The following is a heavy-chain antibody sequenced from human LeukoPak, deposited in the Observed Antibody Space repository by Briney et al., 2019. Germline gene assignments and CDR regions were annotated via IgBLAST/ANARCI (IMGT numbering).Heavy chain of an antibody. D-gene: IGHD6-13*01. Sequence: PSETLSLTCTVSGGSISSGDYYWSWIRQPPGKGLEWIGYIYYSGSTYYNPSLKSRVTISVDTSKNQFSLKLSSVTAADTTVYYCARDSGIAAAGTNYFDYWGQGTLVTVSS. CDR3: ARDSGIAAAGTNYFDY. CDR1: GGSISSGDYY. J-gene: IGHJ4*02. V-gene: IGHV4-30-4*08. CDR2: IYYSGST.